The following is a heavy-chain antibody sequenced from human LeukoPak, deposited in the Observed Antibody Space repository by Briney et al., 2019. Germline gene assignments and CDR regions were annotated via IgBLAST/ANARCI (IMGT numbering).Heavy chain of an antibody. J-gene: IGHJ6*02. D-gene: IGHD2-15*01. Sequence: SETLSLTCTVSGGSISSYYWSWIRQPPGKGLEWIGYISYSGGTNYNPSLKSRVTISVDTSKNQFSLRLSSVTAADTAVYYCGRDGYLGSQTLGGSYYYGMDVWGQGTTVTVSS. CDR3: GRDGYLGSQTLGGSYYYGMDV. CDR1: GGSISSYY. CDR2: ISYSGGT. V-gene: IGHV4-59*01.